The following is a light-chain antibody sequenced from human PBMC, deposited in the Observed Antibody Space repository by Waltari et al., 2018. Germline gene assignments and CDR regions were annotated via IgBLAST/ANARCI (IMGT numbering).Light chain of an antibody. V-gene: IGLV2-23*01. CDR1: SSDVGHYNL. J-gene: IGLJ3*02. CDR2: EGS. Sequence: QSALTQPASVSGSPGQSITISCTGTSSDVGHYNLVSWYQQHPGKAPKLMIYEGSKRPSGVSNRFSGSKSGNTASLTISGLQAEDEADYYCCSYAGSSTLLFGGGTKLTVL. CDR3: CSYAGSSTLL.